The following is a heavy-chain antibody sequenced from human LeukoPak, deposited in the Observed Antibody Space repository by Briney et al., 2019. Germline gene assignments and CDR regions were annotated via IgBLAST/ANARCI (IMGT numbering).Heavy chain of an antibody. V-gene: IGHV3-23*01. CDR2: LSASGGTT. D-gene: IGHD2-2*01. CDR3: AKDPREYCSSTSCPNWFDP. CDR1: GFNFGSYS. Sequence: GGSLRLSCATSGFNFGSYSMSWVRQAPGKGLEWVSSLSASGGTTYYADSVKGRFTISRDNSKNTLYLQMYSLRAEDSAVYYCAKDPREYCSSTSCPNWFDPWGQGTLVTVSS. J-gene: IGHJ5*02.